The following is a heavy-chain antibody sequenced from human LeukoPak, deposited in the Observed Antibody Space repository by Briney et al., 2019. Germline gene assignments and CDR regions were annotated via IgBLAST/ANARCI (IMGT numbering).Heavy chain of an antibody. CDR2: IYYSGST. D-gene: IGHD2-15*01. Sequence: SETLSLTCTVSGGSISRGDYYWSWIRQPPGKGLEWIGYIYYSGSTYYNPSLKSRVTISVDTSKNQFSLKLSSVTAADTAVYYCARVFAASYYYYMDVWGKGTTVTVSS. J-gene: IGHJ6*03. CDR3: ARVFAASYYYYMDV. V-gene: IGHV4-30-4*08. CDR1: GGSISRGDYY.